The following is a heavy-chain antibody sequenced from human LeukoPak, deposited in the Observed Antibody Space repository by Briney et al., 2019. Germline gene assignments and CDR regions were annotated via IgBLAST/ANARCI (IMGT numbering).Heavy chain of an antibody. CDR3: ATLESGSWFDY. J-gene: IGHJ4*02. CDR1: GGSISSYY. V-gene: IGHV4-39*01. CDR2: IYYSGST. Sequence: SETLSLTCTVSGGSISSYYWGWIRQPPGKGLEWLGNIYYSGSTYYSPSLKSRVTISVDTSKNQFSLKVNSVTAADTAVYYCATLESGSWFDYWAQGTLVTVSS. D-gene: IGHD6-13*01.